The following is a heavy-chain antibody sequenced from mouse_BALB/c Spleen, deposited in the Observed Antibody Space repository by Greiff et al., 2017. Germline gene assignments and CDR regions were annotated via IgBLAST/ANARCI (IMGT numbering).Heavy chain of an antibody. CDR3: APLVGYFDV. CDR2: ISYSGST. Sequence: EVQLQESGPGLVKPSQSLSLTCTVTGYSITSDYAWNWIRQFPGNNLEWMGYISYSGSTSYNPSLKSRISITRDTSKNQFFLQLNSVTTEDTATYYCAPLVGYFDVWGAGTTVTVSS. CDR1: GYSITSDYA. J-gene: IGHJ1*01. V-gene: IGHV3-2*02.